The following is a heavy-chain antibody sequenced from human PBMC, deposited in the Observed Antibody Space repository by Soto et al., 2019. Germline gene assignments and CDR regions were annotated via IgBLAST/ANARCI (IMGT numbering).Heavy chain of an antibody. CDR1: GGTFSSYA. CDR3: ARDKGRSIKIFGVVIMRENWFDP. CDR2: IIPIFGTA. J-gene: IGHJ5*02. V-gene: IGHV1-69*13. D-gene: IGHD3-3*01. Sequence: SVKVSCKASGGTFSSYAISWVRQAPGQGLEWMGGIIPIFGTANYAQKFQGRVTITADESTSTAYMELSSLRSEDTAVYYCARDKGRSIKIFGVVIMRENWFDPWGQGTLVTVSS.